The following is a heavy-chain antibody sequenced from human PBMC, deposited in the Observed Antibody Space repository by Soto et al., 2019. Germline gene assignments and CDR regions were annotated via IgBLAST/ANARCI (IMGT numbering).Heavy chain of an antibody. CDR3: AREGYSSGPNREFDP. J-gene: IGHJ5*02. CDR1: GGTFSSYA. V-gene: IGHV1-69*13. CDR2: IIPIFGTA. Sequence: SVKVSCKASGGTFSSYAISWMRQAPGQGLEWMGGIIPIFGTANYAQKFQGRVTITADESTSTAYMELSSLRSEDTAVYYCAREGYSSGPNREFDPWGQGTLVTVSS. D-gene: IGHD6-19*01.